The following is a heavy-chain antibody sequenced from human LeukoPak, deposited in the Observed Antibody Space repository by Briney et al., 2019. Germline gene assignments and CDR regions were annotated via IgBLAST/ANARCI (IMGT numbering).Heavy chain of an antibody. CDR1: GYTFTSYA. D-gene: IGHD3-9*01. Sequence: ASVKVSCKASGYTFTSYAMHWVRQAPGQRLEWMGWINAGNGNTKYSQQFQGRVTITRDTSASTAYMELSSLRSEDTAVYYCARAPYYDILTGYYNWFDPWGQGTLVTVSS. J-gene: IGHJ5*02. CDR2: INAGNGNT. V-gene: IGHV1-3*01. CDR3: ARAPYYDILTGYYNWFDP.